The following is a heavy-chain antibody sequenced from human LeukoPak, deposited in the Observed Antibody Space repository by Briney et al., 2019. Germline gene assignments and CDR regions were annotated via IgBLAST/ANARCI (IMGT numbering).Heavy chain of an antibody. Sequence: GASVKVSCKASGYTFTGYYMHWVRQAPGQGLEWMGWINPNSGGTNYAQKFQGRVTMTTDTSTSTAYMELRSLRSDDTAVYYCARGYAPYGDYNTVSDYWGQGTLVTVSS. CDR3: ARGYAPYGDYNTVSDY. CDR2: INPNSGGT. D-gene: IGHD4-17*01. J-gene: IGHJ4*02. V-gene: IGHV1-2*02. CDR1: GYTFTGYY.